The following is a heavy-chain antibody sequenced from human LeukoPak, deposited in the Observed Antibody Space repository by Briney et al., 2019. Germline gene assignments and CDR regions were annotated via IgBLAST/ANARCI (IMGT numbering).Heavy chain of an antibody. CDR3: TRENGAFSPFGF. V-gene: IGHV4-4*02. D-gene: IGHD2-8*01. CDR2: ISLSGLT. J-gene: IGHJ4*02. Sequence: PSETLSLTCGVSGGSITTTNFWSGVRQAPGQGLEWIGEISLSGLTNYNSSLSSRVTISLDRAKNHLSLNLRSVTGADTAIYYCTRENGAFSPFGFWGQGTVVTVSS. CDR1: GGSITTTNF.